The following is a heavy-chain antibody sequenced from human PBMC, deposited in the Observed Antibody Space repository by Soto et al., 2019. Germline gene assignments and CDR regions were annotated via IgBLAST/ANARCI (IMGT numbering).Heavy chain of an antibody. CDR1: GYTFTSYY. D-gene: IGHD2-15*01. J-gene: IGHJ6*02. Sequence: ASVKVSCKASGYTFTSYYMHWVRQAPGQGLEWMGIINPSGGSTSYAQKFQGRVTMTRDTSTSTVYMELSSLRSEDTAVYYCARAFRKDPGYYYYGMDVWGQGTTVTVSS. V-gene: IGHV1-46*01. CDR3: ARAFRKDPGYYYYGMDV. CDR2: INPSGGST.